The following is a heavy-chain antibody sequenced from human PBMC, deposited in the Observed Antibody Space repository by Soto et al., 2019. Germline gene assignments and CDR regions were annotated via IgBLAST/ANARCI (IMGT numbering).Heavy chain of an antibody. CDR3: TTASMGRRYFDWLLPQDAFDI. Sequence: GGSLRLSCAASGFTFSDHYMDWVRQAPGKGLEWVGRSRNKANSYSTEYAASVKGRFTVSRDDSKNSLYLQMNSLKTEDTAVYYCTTASMGRRYFDWLLPQDAFDIWGQGTMVTVSS. CDR1: GFTFSDHY. D-gene: IGHD3-9*01. J-gene: IGHJ3*02. CDR2: SRNKANSYST. V-gene: IGHV3-72*01.